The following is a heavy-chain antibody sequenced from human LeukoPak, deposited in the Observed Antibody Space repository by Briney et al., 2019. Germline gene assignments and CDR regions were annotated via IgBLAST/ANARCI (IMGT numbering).Heavy chain of an antibody. J-gene: IGHJ4*02. CDR2: ISGSGGST. CDR1: GFTFSSYA. Sequence: GGSLRLSCAASGFTFSSYAMSWVRQAPGKGLEWVSPISGSGGSTYYADSVKGRFTISRDNSKNTLCLQMNSLRAEDTAVYYCAKDPIGLELLWFGELFGYFDYWGQGTLVTVSS. CDR3: AKDPIGLELLWFGELFGYFDY. D-gene: IGHD3-10*01. V-gene: IGHV3-23*01.